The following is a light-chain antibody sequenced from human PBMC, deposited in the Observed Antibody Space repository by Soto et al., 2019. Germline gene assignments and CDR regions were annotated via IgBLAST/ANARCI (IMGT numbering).Light chain of an antibody. CDR3: QSYDGSLSGVV. V-gene: IGLV1-40*01. CDR2: GNI. Sequence: QSVLTQPPSVSGAPGQRVTISCTGSSSNIGAGYDVHWCQQVPGTAPKLLIYGNINRPSGVPDRFSGSKSGTSASLAITGLQAEDEADYYCQSYDGSLSGVVFGGGTKLTVL. CDR1: SSNIGAGYD. J-gene: IGLJ2*01.